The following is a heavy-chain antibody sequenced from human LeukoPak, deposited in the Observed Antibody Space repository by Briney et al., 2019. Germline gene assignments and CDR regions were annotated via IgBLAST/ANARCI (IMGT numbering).Heavy chain of an antibody. Sequence: GGSLRLSCAASGFTFGSYGMSWVRQAPGKGLEWVSFISPSGDRTSNADSVEGRFTISRDNPRDTLYLQMNSLRDEDTAGYYCAIMHGYYDGSGYWVQWGQGTLVTVSS. D-gene: IGHD3-22*01. V-gene: IGHV3-23*01. CDR3: AIMHGYYDGSGYWVQ. J-gene: IGHJ4*02. CDR2: ISPSGDRT. CDR1: GFTFGSYG.